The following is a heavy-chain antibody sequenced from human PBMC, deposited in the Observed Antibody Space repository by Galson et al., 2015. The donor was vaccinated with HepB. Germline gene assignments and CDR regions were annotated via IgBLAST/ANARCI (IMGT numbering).Heavy chain of an antibody. D-gene: IGHD1-26*01. CDR3: ARDAGSGSYSDFDY. CDR1: GFTFSSYA. CDR2: ISYDGSNK. J-gene: IGHJ4*02. V-gene: IGHV3-30*04. Sequence: SLRLSCAASGFTFSSYAMHWVRQAPGKGLEWVAVISYDGSNKYYADSVKGRFTISRDNSKNTLYLQMNSLRAEDTAVYYCARDAGSGSYSDFDYWGQGTLVTVSS.